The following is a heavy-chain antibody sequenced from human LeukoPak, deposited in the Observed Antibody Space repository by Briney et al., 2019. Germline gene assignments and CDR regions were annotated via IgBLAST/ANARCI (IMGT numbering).Heavy chain of an antibody. J-gene: IGHJ4*02. V-gene: IGHV4-34*01. CDR2: INHGGST. CDR3: ARSGYDFWSGYYTGLGPFDY. D-gene: IGHD3-3*01. Sequence: SETLSLTCAVYGGSFSGYYWSWIRQPPGKGLEWIGEINHGGSTNYNPSLKSRVTISVDTSKNQFSLKLSSVTAADTAVYYCARSGYDFWSGYYTGLGPFDYWGQGTLVTVSS. CDR1: GGSFSGYY.